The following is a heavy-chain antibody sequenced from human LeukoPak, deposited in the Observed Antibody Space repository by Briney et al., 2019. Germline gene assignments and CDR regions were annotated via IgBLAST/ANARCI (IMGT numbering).Heavy chain of an antibody. J-gene: IGHJ3*02. CDR2: ISSSSSYI. Sequence: GGSRRLSCAASGFTFSSYSMNWVRQAPGKGLEWVSSISSSSSYIYYADSVKGRFTISRDNAKNSLYLQMNSLRAEDTAVYYCARGLIHYYDSSGYYPRAFDIWGQGTMVTVSS. V-gene: IGHV3-21*01. CDR1: GFTFSSYS. D-gene: IGHD3-22*01. CDR3: ARGLIHYYDSSGYYPRAFDI.